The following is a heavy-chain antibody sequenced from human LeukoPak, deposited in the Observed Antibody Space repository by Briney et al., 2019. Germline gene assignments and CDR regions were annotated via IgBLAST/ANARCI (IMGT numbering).Heavy chain of an antibody. D-gene: IGHD3-3*01. V-gene: IGHV3-21*01. CDR3: AREASAPIFGVVKLQHYYYYMDV. CDR2: VSSSSSYI. J-gene: IGHJ6*03. CDR1: GFTFSSYS. Sequence: PGGSLRLSCAASGFTFSSYSMNWVRQAPGEGLEWVSSVSSSSSYIYYADSVKGRFTISRDNAKNSLYLQMNSLRAEDTAVYYCAREASAPIFGVVKLQHYYYYMDVWGKGTTVTVSS.